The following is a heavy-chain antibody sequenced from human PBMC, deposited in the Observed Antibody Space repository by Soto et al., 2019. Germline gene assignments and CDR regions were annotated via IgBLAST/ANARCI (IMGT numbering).Heavy chain of an antibody. V-gene: IGHV3-23*01. J-gene: IGHJ6*02. D-gene: IGHD3-10*01. Sequence: EVQLLESGGGLVQPGGSLRLSCAASGFTFSSYAMSWVRQAPGKGLEWVSAISGSGGSTYYADSVKGRFTISRDNSKNTLYLQMNSLRAEDTAVYYCAKDRVVGSAYYYYGIDVWGQGTTVTASS. CDR1: GFTFSSYA. CDR3: AKDRVVGSAYYYYGIDV. CDR2: ISGSGGST.